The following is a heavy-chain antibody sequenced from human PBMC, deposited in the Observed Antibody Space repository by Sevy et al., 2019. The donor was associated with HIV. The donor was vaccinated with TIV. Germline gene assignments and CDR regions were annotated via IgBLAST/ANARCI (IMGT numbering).Heavy chain of an antibody. Sequence: GGSLRLSCAASGFTFSSYSMNWVRQAPGKGLEWVSSISSSSSYIYYADSVKGRFTISRDNAKNSLYLQMNSLRAEDTAVYYCARDRGYCSSTSCLPNYYYYYGMDVWGQGTTVTVSS. V-gene: IGHV3-21*01. CDR1: GFTFSSYS. CDR3: ARDRGYCSSTSCLPNYYYYYGMDV. D-gene: IGHD2-2*01. J-gene: IGHJ6*02. CDR2: ISSSSSYI.